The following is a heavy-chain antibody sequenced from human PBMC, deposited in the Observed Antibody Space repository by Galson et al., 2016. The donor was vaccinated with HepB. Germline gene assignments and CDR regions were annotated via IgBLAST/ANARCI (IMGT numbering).Heavy chain of an antibody. CDR2: ISANNGNT. J-gene: IGHJ4*02. Sequence: SVKVSCKASGYTFTSYAISWVRQAPGQGLEWMGWISANNGNTNYAQKLQGRVPMTTDTFTSTAYMELRSLKSDDTALYYCARVIHEYSTGWYYFDYWGQGSLVTVSS. V-gene: IGHV1-18*01. CDR3: ARVIHEYSTGWYYFDY. CDR1: GYTFTSYA. D-gene: IGHD6-19*01.